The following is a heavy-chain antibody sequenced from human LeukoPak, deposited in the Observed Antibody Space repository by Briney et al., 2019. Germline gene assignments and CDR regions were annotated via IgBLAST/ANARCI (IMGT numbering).Heavy chain of an antibody. J-gene: IGHJ4*02. D-gene: IGHD3-3*01. CDR2: ISGSGGST. CDR1: GFTFSSYA. V-gene: IGHV3-23*01. CDR3: AKGFYDFWSGYPNDY. Sequence: GGSLRLSCAASGFTFSSYAMSWVRQAPRKGLEWVSAISGSGGSTYYADSVKGRFTISRDNSKNTLYLQMNSLRAEDTAVYYCAKGFYDFWSGYPNDYWGQGTLVTVSS.